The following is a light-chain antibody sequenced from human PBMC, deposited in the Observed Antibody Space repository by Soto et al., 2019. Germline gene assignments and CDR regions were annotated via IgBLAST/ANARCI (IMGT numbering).Light chain of an antibody. CDR2: SAS. J-gene: IGKJ3*01. V-gene: IGKV2-28*01. CDR1: QSLLYIDGYNY. Sequence: DIVMTQSPLSLPVTPGEPASISCTSSQSLLYIDGYNYLDWYLQKPGQPPKLRIYSASNRASGVPARFSGIRSGTNITLKISKVEAVDVRVYFCMQPQQTPFTFGPGIKVDIK. CDR3: MQPQQTPFT.